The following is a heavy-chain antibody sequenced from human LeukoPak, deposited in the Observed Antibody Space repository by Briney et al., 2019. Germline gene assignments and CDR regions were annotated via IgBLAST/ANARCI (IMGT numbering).Heavy chain of an antibody. CDR3: ARLTFGGVIGFDY. J-gene: IGHJ4*02. D-gene: IGHD3-16*02. CDR1: GFTFSSYS. V-gene: IGHV3-21*01. Sequence: GGSLRLSCAASGFTFSSYSMNWVRQAPGKGLEWVSSISSSGSHMYYTDSVKGRFTISRDNAKNSLYLQMNSLRAEDTAVYYCARLTFGGVIGFDYWGQGTLVTVSS. CDR2: ISSSGSHM.